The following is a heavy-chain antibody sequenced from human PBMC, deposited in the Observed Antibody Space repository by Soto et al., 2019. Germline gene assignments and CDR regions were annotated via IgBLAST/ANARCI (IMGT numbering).Heavy chain of an antibody. CDR1: GGSFSGYY. Sequence: SETLSLTCAVYGGSFSGYYWSWIRQPPGKGLEWIGEINHSESTNYHPSLKSRVTISVDTYKNQFSLKLSSVTAADKAVYYCARVVPGYYYDSSGYYYGAFDIWGQGTMVTVSS. V-gene: IGHV4-34*01. J-gene: IGHJ3*02. CDR3: ARVVPGYYYDSSGYYYGAFDI. CDR2: INHSEST. D-gene: IGHD3-22*01.